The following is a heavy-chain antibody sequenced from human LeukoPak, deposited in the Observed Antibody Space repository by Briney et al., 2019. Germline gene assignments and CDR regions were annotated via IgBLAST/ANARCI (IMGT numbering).Heavy chain of an antibody. CDR1: GFTFSSYS. J-gene: IGHJ4*02. CDR3: AKHKENYGDSCLDDY. CDR2: ISSSSSYI. D-gene: IGHD4-17*01. Sequence: PGGSLRLSCAASGFTFSSYSMNWVRQAPGKGLEWVSSISSSSSYIYYAGSVKGRFTISRDNAKNSLYLQMNSLRAEDTAVYYCAKHKENYGDSCLDDYWGQGTLVTVSS. V-gene: IGHV3-21*04.